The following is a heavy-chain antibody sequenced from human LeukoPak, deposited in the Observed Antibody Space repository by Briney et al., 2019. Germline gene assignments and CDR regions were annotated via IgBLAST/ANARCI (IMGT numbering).Heavy chain of an antibody. CDR2: IYSGGST. J-gene: IGHJ4*02. D-gene: IGHD6-13*01. Sequence: PGGSLRLSCAASGFTVSSNYMSWVRQAPGKGLEWVSVIYSGGSTYYADSVKGRFTISRDNFKNTLYLQMNSLRAEDTAMYYCARGGSSSWFDYWGQGTLVTVSS. V-gene: IGHV3-53*01. CDR3: ARGGSSSWFDY. CDR1: GFTVSSNY.